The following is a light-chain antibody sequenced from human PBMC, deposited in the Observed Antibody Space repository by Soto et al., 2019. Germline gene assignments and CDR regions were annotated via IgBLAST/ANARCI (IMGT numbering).Light chain of an antibody. CDR3: AAWDDTSSFV. CDR1: SSNIGRNT. V-gene: IGLV1-44*01. CDR2: TND. J-gene: IGLJ7*01. Sequence: QSVLTQPPSASGTPGQRVIISCSGSSSNIGRNTVNWYQHLPGTAPRLLIYTNDQRPSGVPDRFSGSKSGTSASLAISGLQSEDETDYYCAAWDDTSSFVFGTGTQLTVL.